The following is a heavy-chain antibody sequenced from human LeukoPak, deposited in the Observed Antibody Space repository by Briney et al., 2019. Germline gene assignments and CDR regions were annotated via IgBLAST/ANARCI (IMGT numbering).Heavy chain of an antibody. CDR1: SDSISGYY. V-gene: IGHV4-59*01. Sequence: SETLSLTCAVSSDSISGYYWSWIRQPPGKGLEWIGYIYYSGSTKYNPSLKSRVTISVDTSKNQFFLRLSPVTAADTAMYYCAREKYGGSNDYWGQGTLVTVSS. CDR2: IYYSGST. J-gene: IGHJ4*02. D-gene: IGHD1-26*01. CDR3: AREKYGGSNDY.